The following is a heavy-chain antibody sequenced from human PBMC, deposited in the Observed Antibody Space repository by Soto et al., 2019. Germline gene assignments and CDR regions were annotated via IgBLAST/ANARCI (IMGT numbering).Heavy chain of an antibody. CDR2: INPNSGGT. V-gene: IGHV1-2*02. D-gene: IGHD4-17*01. Sequence: GASVKVSCKASGYTFTGYYMHWVRQAPGQGLEWMGWINPNSGGTNYAQKFQGRVTMTRDTSISTAYMELSRLRSDDTAVYYCARVRVDMTTVTPYYFDYWGQGTLVTVS. CDR1: GYTFTGYY. J-gene: IGHJ4*02. CDR3: ARVRVDMTTVTPYYFDY.